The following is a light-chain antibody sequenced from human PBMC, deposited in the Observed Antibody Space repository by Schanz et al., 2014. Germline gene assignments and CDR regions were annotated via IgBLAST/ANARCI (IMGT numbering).Light chain of an antibody. Sequence: DIQMTQSPSSLSASVGDSITLTCRASRAISRYLNWYQHKPGNAPKLLIYAASSLQSGVPSRFSGGGSGTDFTLTITSLQPEDFATYYCQQSYSTLRTFGQGTKVEI. V-gene: IGKV1-39*01. CDR3: QQSYSTLRT. CDR1: RAISRY. J-gene: IGKJ1*01. CDR2: AAS.